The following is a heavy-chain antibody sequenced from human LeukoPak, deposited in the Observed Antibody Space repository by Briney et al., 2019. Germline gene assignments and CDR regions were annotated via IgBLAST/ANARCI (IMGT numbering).Heavy chain of an antibody. Sequence: GGSLRLSCAASGFTFTSYVMHWVRQAPGKGLEWVAVISSDGGNKYYTDSVKGRFTISRDNSRNTLCLQMNSLRAEDTAVYYCARQAPSGNLDYWGQGTLVTVSS. CDR3: ARQAPSGNLDY. J-gene: IGHJ4*02. V-gene: IGHV3-30-3*01. CDR2: ISSDGGNK. CDR1: GFTFTSYV.